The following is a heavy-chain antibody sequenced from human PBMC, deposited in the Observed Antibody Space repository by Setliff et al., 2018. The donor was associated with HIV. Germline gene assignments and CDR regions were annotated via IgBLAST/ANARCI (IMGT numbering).Heavy chain of an antibody. D-gene: IGHD4-17*01. V-gene: IGHV1-69*05. CDR1: GGTFGRFG. J-gene: IGHJ5*02. CDR2: IIPTFTRA. CDR3: ARSVHSLYGDYATYSDP. Sequence: GASVKVSCKASGGTFGRFGISWVRQAPGQGLEWMGGIIPTFTRANYAQKFQARVIITTDKSTSTAFMELTSLTSEDTAVYYCARSVHSLYGDYATYSDPWGQGTQVTVSS.